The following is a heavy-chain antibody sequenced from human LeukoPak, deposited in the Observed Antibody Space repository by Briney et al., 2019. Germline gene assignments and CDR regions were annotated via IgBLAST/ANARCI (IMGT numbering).Heavy chain of an antibody. V-gene: IGHV4-61*01. CDR3: AMAFCGGDCYSRLYYFDY. Sequence: SETLSLTCTVSGGSVSSGSYYWSWIRQPPGKGLEWIGYIYYSGSTNYNPSLKSRVTISVDTSKNQFSLKLSSVTAADTAVYYCAMAFCGGDCYSRLYYFDYWGQGTLVTVSS. J-gene: IGHJ4*02. D-gene: IGHD2-21*02. CDR2: IYYSGST. CDR1: GGSVSSGSYY.